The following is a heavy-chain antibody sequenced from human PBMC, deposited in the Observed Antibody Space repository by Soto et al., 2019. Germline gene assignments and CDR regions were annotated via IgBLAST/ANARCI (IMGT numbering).Heavy chain of an antibody. D-gene: IGHD3-22*01. CDR1: GGSISSSSYY. CDR2: IYYSGST. Sequence: SETLSLTCTVSGGSISSSSYYWGWIRQPPGKGLEWIGSIYYSGSTYYNPSLKSRVTISVDTSKNQFSLKLTSVTAADTAVYYCAEGGKYYDNSGYYSEYFDYWGQGTPVTVSS. CDR3: AEGGKYYDNSGYYSEYFDY. V-gene: IGHV4-39*07. J-gene: IGHJ4*02.